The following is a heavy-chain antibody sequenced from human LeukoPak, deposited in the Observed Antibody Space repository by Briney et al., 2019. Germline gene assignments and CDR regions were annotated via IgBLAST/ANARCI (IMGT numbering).Heavy chain of an antibody. V-gene: IGHV4-39*07. D-gene: IGHD3-3*01. CDR1: GGSISSSSYY. J-gene: IGHJ5*02. CDR2: IYYSGST. Sequence: SETLSLTCTVSGGSISSSSYYWGWIRQPPGKGLEWIGSIYYSGSTYYNPSLKSRVTISVDTSKNQFSLKLSSVTAADTAVYYCARDYSLERFGVVIIRWFDPWGQGTLVTVSS. CDR3: ARDYSLERFGVVIIRWFDP.